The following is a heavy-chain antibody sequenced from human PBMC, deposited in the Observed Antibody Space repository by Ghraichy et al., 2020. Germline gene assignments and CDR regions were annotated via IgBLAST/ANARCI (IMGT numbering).Heavy chain of an antibody. Sequence: GGSLRLSCSASGFTFSSYAMHWVRQAPGKGLEYVSSISSNGDNTYYADSVGGRFTVSRDNSRNTLYLQMSNLRPEDTAIYYCVKDTEGGSRFRGNFDSWGQGTLVTVSS. CDR1: GFTFSSYA. J-gene: IGHJ4*02. CDR2: ISSNGDNT. CDR3: VKDTEGGSRFRGNFDS. D-gene: IGHD3-16*01. V-gene: IGHV3-64D*06.